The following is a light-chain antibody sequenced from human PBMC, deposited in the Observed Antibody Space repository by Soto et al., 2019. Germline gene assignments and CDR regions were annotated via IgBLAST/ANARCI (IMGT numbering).Light chain of an antibody. CDR2: SNN. CDR3: AAWDDSLNGSVV. Sequence: QSVLTQPPSASGTPEQRVTISCSGSSSNLGSHTVNWYQQLPGTAPKLLIYSNNQRPSGVPDRFSGSKSGTSASLAISGLQSEDEADYYCAAWDDSLNGSVVFGGGTKLTVL. J-gene: IGLJ2*01. CDR1: SSNLGSHT. V-gene: IGLV1-44*01.